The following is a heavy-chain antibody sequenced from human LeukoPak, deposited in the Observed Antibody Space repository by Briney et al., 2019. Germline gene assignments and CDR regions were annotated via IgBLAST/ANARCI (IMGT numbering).Heavy chain of an antibody. CDR3: AKDPHSMITFGGVIAPPSDY. V-gene: IGHV3-23*01. J-gene: IGHJ4*02. CDR1: GFTVSSNY. D-gene: IGHD3-16*02. Sequence: PGGSLRLSCAASGFTVSSNYMTWVRQAPGKGLEWVSAISGSGGSTYYADSVKGRFTISRDNSKNTLYLQMNSLRAEDTAVYYCAKDPHSMITFGGVIAPPSDYWGQGTLVTVSS. CDR2: ISGSGGST.